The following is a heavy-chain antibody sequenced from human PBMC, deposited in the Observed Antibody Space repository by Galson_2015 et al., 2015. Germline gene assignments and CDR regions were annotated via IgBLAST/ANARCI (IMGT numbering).Heavy chain of an antibody. CDR1: GFTFSSYS. D-gene: IGHD3-3*01. Sequence: SLRLSRAASGFTFSSYSMNWVRQAPGKGLEWVSYISSSSSTIYYADSVKGRFTISRDNAKNSLYLQMNSLRDEDTAVYYCARARITIFGVVIADYYYYYMDVWGKGTTVTVSS. V-gene: IGHV3-48*02. J-gene: IGHJ6*03. CDR2: ISSSSSTI. CDR3: ARARITIFGVVIADYYYYYMDV.